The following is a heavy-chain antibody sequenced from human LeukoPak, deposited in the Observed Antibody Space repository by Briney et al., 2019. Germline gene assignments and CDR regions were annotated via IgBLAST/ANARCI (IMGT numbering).Heavy chain of an antibody. CDR3: ARVRSIAAKEAYYYYYGMDV. V-gene: IGHV5-51*01. CDR1: GYSFADYW. CDR2: IFPADFEV. D-gene: IGHD6-25*01. J-gene: IGHJ6*02. Sequence: VESLKISCKGSGYSFADYWIGWVRQMPGKGLEWVGIIFPADFEVKYSPSFQGQVTISADKSISTAYLQWSSLKASDTAMYYCARVRSIAAKEAYYYYYGMDVWGQGTTVTVSS.